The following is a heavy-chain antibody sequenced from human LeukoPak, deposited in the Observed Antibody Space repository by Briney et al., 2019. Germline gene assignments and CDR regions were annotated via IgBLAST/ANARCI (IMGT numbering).Heavy chain of an antibody. CDR3: ARGFPAGYSSSRGLDP. Sequence: PGGSLRLSCAASGFTFSSYAMHWVRQAPGKGLEWVAVISYDGSNKYYADSVKGRFTISRDNSKNTLYLQMNSLRAEDTAVYYCARGFPAGYSSSRGLDPWGQGTLVTVSS. CDR1: GFTFSSYA. J-gene: IGHJ5*02. D-gene: IGHD6-13*01. V-gene: IGHV3-30*01. CDR2: ISYDGSNK.